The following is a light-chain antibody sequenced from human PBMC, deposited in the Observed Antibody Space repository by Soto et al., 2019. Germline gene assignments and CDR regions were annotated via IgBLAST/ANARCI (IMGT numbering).Light chain of an antibody. V-gene: IGKV3-15*01. Sequence: IGMTQDPVTLYVSPGERVTLSYRASETVRPNLAWFQQKPGQAPRLHIFGASTRASGIPTRLTGSGSDAEFTLPRVSLQSEDLAVYYGQLYYHRPAHTGGEGTNLEI. CDR3: QLYYHRPAHT. CDR2: GAS. CDR1: ETVRPN. J-gene: IGKJ2*01.